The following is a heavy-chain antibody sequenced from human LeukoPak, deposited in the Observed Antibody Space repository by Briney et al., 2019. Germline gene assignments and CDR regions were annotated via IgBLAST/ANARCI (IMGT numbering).Heavy chain of an antibody. D-gene: IGHD5-24*01. CDR3: ARDPGRWLQSYYMDV. CDR2: INPNSGGT. Sequence: ASVKVSCKASGYTFTGYYIHWVRQAPGQGLEWMGWINPNSGGTNYAQKFQGRVTMTRDTSISTAYMDLSRLRSDDTAVYYCARDPGRWLQSYYMDVWGKGTTVTVSS. J-gene: IGHJ6*03. V-gene: IGHV1-2*02. CDR1: GYTFTGYY.